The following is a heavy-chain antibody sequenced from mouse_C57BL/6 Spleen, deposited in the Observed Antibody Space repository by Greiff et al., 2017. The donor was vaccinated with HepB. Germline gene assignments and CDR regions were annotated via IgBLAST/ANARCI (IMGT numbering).Heavy chain of an antibody. D-gene: IGHD2-5*01. V-gene: IGHV1-64*01. J-gene: IGHJ1*03. CDR3: ARSGSNYGYWYFDV. CDR1: GYTFTSYW. Sequence: QVQLQQSGAELVKPGASVKLSCKASGYTFTSYWMHWVKQRPGQGLEWIGMIHPNSGSTNYNEKVKSKSTLTVDKSSSTAYMQLSSLTSEDSAVYYCARSGSNYGYWYFDVWGTGTTVTVSS. CDR2: IHPNSGST.